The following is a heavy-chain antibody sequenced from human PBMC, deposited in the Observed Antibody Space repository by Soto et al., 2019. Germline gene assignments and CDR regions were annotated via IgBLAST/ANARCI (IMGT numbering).Heavy chain of an antibody. CDR3: ARAADYSFSYMDV. CDR1: EFSLSNARMG. V-gene: IGHV2-26*01. CDR2: IFSSDEI. Sequence: QVTLKESGPVLVKPTETLTLTCTVSEFSLSNARMGVSWIRQPPGKALEWLAHIFSSDEISYNTSLKSRLTSSQDTSKSQVVLTMTNMDPVDTATYYCARAADYSFSYMDVWGKGTTVTVSS. J-gene: IGHJ6*03. D-gene: IGHD2-15*01.